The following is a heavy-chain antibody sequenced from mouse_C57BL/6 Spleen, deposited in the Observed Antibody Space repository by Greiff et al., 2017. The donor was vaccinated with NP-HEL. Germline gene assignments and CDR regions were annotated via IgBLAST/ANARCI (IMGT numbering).Heavy chain of an antibody. D-gene: IGHD4-1*02. J-gene: IGHJ3*01. CDR3: ARRSTATPWFAY. CDR2: IYPSDSET. CDR1: GYTFTSYW. Sequence: QVQLQQPGAELVRPGSSVKLSCKASGYTFTSYWMAWVKQRPGQGLEWIGNIYPSDSETHYNQKFKDKATLTVDKSSSTAYMQLSSLTSEDSAVYYCARRSTATPWFAYWGQGTLVTVSA. V-gene: IGHV1-61*01.